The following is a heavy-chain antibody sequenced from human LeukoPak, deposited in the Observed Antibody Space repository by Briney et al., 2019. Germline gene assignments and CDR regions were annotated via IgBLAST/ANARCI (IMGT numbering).Heavy chain of an antibody. V-gene: IGHV1-69*13. Sequence: SVKVSCKASGGTFSSYAISWVRQAHGQGLEWMGGIIPIFGTANYAQKFQGRVTITADESTSTAYMELSSLRSEDTAVYYCARDSLRYCSGGSCRYVPYFDYWGQGTLVTVSS. CDR1: GGTFSSYA. J-gene: IGHJ4*02. CDR3: ARDSLRYCSGGSCRYVPYFDY. D-gene: IGHD2-15*01. CDR2: IIPIFGTA.